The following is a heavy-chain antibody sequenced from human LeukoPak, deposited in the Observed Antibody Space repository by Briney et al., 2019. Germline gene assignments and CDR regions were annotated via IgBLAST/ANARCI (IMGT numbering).Heavy chain of an antibody. CDR1: GYSFTSYW. J-gene: IGHJ6*03. Sequence: GESLKISCKGSGYSFTSYWIGWVRQMPGKGLEWMGITYPGDSDTRYSPSFQGQVTISAGKSISTAYLQWSSLKASDTAMYYCARQTSSWYVHYYYYMDVWGRGTTATVSS. V-gene: IGHV5-51*01. CDR3: ARQTSSWYVHYYYYMDV. CDR2: TYPGDSDT. D-gene: IGHD6-13*01.